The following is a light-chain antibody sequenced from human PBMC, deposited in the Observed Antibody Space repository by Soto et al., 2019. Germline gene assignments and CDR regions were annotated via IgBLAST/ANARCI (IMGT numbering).Light chain of an antibody. CDR1: KIDIGVYDF. V-gene: IGLV2-8*01. CDR2: EVV. Sequence: SVLNHTRSASGATGQSVTSSCTGTKIDIGVYDFVSWYQHHPGKAPRLIIYEVVQRPSGVPDRFSGSKSGNTASLTVSGLQAADEGDYFSKSSACSNTYVFGSGTQV. CDR3: KSSACSNTYV. J-gene: IGLJ1*01.